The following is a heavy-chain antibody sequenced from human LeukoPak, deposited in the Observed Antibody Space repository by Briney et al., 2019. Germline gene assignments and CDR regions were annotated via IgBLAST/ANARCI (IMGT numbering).Heavy chain of an antibody. CDR2: IKEDGRQT. D-gene: IGHD2-8*01. V-gene: IGHV3-7*01. J-gene: IGHJ4*02. CDR1: GLTFSSYW. Sequence: GGSLRLSCAGPGLTFSSYWMSLVRQAPGEGLEWVANIKEDGRQTHYVDSVKGRFTISRDNAKNSLYLQMNSLRAEDTAVYYCARGPLISGPGNYWGQGTLVTVSS. CDR3: ARGPLISGPGNY.